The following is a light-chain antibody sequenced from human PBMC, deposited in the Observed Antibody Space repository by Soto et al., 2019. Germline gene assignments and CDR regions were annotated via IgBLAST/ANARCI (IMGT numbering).Light chain of an antibody. CDR2: GAS. CDR3: QQYGSSPPWT. CDR1: QYVVGSY. J-gene: IGKJ1*01. V-gene: IGKV3-20*01. Sequence: EIVLTQSPGTLSLSPGERATLSCRASQYVVGSYLAWYQQKPGQAPRLLISGASSRAAGIPDRSSGSGSGTDFTLTISRLEPEDFAVYYCQQYGSSPPWTFGQGTKVDIK.